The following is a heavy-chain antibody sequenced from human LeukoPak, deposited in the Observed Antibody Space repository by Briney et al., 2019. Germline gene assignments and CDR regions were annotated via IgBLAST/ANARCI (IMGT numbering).Heavy chain of an antibody. CDR2: ISSSGSTL. CDR3: ARDSSGWHYYFDY. D-gene: IGHD6-19*01. CDR1: GFTFSSYE. J-gene: IGHJ4*02. V-gene: IGHV3-48*03. Sequence: GGSLRLSCAASGFTFSSYEMNWVRQAPGKGLEWVSYISSSGSTLYYAYSVKGRFTISGDNAKNSLYLQMNSLRAEDTAVYYCARDSSGWHYYFDYWGQGTLVTVSS.